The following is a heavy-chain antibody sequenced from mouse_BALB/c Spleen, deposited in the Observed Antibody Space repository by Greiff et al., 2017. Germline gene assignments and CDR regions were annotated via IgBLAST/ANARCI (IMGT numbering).Heavy chain of an antibody. CDR2: IDPENGDT. Sequence: EVQLQQSGAELVRSGASVKLSCTASGFNIKDYYMHWVKQRPEQGLEWIGWIDPENGDTEYAPKFQGKATMTADTSSNTAYLQLSSLTSEDTAVYYCNAKLSYGFAYWGQGTLVTVSA. CDR3: NAKLSYGFAY. D-gene: IGHD1-1*01. CDR1: GFNIKDYY. V-gene: IGHV14-4*02. J-gene: IGHJ3*01.